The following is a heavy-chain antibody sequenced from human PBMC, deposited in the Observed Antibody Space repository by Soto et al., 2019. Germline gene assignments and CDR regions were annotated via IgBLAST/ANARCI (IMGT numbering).Heavy chain of an antibody. CDR2: IYYSGST. CDR1: GGSISSSGYY. J-gene: IGHJ6*02. Sequence: WETLSLTCTVSGGSISSSGYYWGWIRQPPGKGLEWIGSIYYSGSTYYNPSLKSRVTISVDTSKNQFSLKLSSVTAADTAAYYCAAMAMGAASNYYYYGMDVCGQGTTLTVSS. V-gene: IGHV4-39*01. CDR3: AAMAMGAASNYYYYGMDV. D-gene: IGHD6-13*01.